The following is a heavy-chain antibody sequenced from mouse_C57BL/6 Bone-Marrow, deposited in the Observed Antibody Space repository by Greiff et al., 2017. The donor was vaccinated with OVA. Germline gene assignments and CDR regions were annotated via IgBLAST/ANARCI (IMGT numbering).Heavy chain of an antibody. CDR3: AREGEYDVGFAY. J-gene: IGHJ3*01. D-gene: IGHD2-12*01. V-gene: IGHV5-16*01. Sequence: EVQRVESEGGLVQPGSSMKLSCTASGFTFSDYYMAWVRQVPEKGLEWVANINYDGSSTYYLDSLKSRFIISRDNAKNILYLQMSSLKSEDTATYYCAREGEYDVGFAYWGQGTLVTVSA. CDR2: INYDGSST. CDR1: GFTFSDYY.